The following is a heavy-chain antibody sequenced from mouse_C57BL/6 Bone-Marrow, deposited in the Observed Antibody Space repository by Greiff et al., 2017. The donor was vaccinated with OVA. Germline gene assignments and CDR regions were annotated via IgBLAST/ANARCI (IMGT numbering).Heavy chain of an antibody. CDR2: ITPSTGGT. CDR3: ARSWPYDSYYNY. V-gene: IGHV1-53*01. CDR1: GYTFTSYW. D-gene: IGHD2-3*01. Sequence: VQLQQPGTELVKPGASVKLSCKASGYTFTSYWMHWVKQRPGQGLEWIGNITPSTGGTNYNEKFKSKATLTVDKSSSTASMQLSSLTSEDSAVYSCARSWPYDSYYNYWGQGTTLTVSS. J-gene: IGHJ2*01.